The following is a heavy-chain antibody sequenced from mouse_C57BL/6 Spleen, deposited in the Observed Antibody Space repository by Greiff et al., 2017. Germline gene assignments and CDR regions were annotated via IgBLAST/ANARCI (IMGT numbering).Heavy chain of an antibody. CDR1: GYTFTSYW. V-gene: IGHV1-55*01. CDR2: IYPGSGST. J-gene: IGHJ1*03. CDR3: ARKGAYYSNYGYFDV. D-gene: IGHD2-5*01. Sequence: QVQLQQPGAELVKPGASVKMSCKASGYTFTSYWITWVKQRPGQGLEWIGDIYPGSGSTNYNEKFKSKATLTVDTSSSTAYMQLSSLTSEDSAVYYCARKGAYYSNYGYFDVRGTGTTVTVSS.